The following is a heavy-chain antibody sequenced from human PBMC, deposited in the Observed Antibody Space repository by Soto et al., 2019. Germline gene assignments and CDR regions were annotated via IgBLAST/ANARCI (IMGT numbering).Heavy chain of an antibody. CDR2: IGPRGSTV. J-gene: IGHJ4*02. Sequence: QVQLVQSGGALVTPGGSLRLSCAASGFTFSDYAMNWIRQAPGRGLEWISYIGPRGSTVSYADSVKGRFTISRDNARKSLFLQMNILRVEDTAVYYCARGTDYYPYWGQGSLVTVSS. CDR3: ARGTDYYPY. V-gene: IGHV3-11*01. CDR1: GFTFSDYA.